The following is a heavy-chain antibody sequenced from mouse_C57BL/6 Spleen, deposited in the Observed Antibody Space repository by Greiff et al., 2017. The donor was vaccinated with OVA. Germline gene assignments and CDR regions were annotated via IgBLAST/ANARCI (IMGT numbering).Heavy chain of an antibody. V-gene: IGHV2-9-1*01. Sequence: VMLVESGPGLVAPSQSLSITCTVSGFSLTSYAISWVRQPPGKGLEWLGVIWTGGGTNYNSALKSRLSISKDNSKSQVFLKMNSLQTDDTARYDCAKRGGSSLWYFDVWGTGTTVTVSS. D-gene: IGHD1-1*01. CDR2: IWTGGGT. CDR3: AKRGGSSLWYFDV. J-gene: IGHJ1*03. CDR1: GFSLTSYA.